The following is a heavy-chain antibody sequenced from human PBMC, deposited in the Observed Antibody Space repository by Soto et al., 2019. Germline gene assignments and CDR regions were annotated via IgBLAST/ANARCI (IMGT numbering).Heavy chain of an antibody. CDR2: MSSSGGST. Sequence: PGGSLRLSCEASGLTFSSYSMSWVRQAPGKGLEWVSAMSSSGGSTDYSDSVKGRFTISRDNSKNTLYLQMNSLRAEDTAVYYCANGGLSYISLQNYYYSGMDVWGQWTTVTVSS. V-gene: IGHV3-23*01. J-gene: IGHJ6*02. D-gene: IGHD6-13*01. CDR3: ANGGLSYISLQNYYYSGMDV. CDR1: GLTFSSYS.